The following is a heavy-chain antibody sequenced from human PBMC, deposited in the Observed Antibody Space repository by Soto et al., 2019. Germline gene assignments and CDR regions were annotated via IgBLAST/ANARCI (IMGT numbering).Heavy chain of an antibody. CDR2: IDSSTKYT. Sequence: QVQLVESGGGLVRPGGSLRLSCEASGFTIRDYYMTWFRQAPGKGLEWLSYIDSSTKYTNYADSVKGRFTISRDNAKNSLYLQMNSLRADDTAGYYCAREYYYTMDVWGQGTMVTVSS. J-gene: IGHJ6*02. CDR1: GFTIRDYY. CDR3: AREYYYTMDV. V-gene: IGHV3-11*05.